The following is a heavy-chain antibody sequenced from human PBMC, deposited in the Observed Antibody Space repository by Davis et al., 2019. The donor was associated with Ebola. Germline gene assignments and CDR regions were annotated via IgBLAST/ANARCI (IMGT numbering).Heavy chain of an antibody. CDR1: GFSFSSYN. V-gene: IGHV3-21*01. CDR2: ISGSTYYI. CDR3: ARDELKYYYDSSGYGTADAFDI. Sequence: GESLKISCAASGFSFSSYNMNWVRQAPGKGLEWVSSISGSTYYIYYAVSVMGRFTISRDNAKNSLYLQMNSLRAEDTAIYYCARDELKYYYDSSGYGTADAFDIWGQGTMVTVSS. J-gene: IGHJ3*02. D-gene: IGHD3-22*01.